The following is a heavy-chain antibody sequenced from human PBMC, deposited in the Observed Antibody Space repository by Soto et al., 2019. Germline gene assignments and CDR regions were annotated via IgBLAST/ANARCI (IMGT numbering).Heavy chain of an antibody. V-gene: IGHV4-59*08. D-gene: IGHD3-22*01. CDR1: GGSISSYY. J-gene: IGHJ4*02. CDR2: IYYSGST. Sequence: SETLSLTCTFSGGSISSYYWSWIRQPPGKGLEWIGYIYYSGSTNYNPSLKSRVTISVDTSKNQFSLKLSSVTAADTAVYYCARTGYYYDSSGYYYFDYWGQGTLVTVS. CDR3: ARTGYYYDSSGYYYFDY.